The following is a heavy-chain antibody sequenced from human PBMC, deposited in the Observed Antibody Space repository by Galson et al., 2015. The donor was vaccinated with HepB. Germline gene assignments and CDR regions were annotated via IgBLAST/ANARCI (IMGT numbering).Heavy chain of an antibody. CDR1: GFTFSNYV. Sequence: SLRLSCAASGFTFSNYVMHWVRQAPGKGLEWVAVVSFDGTNKYYADSVKGRFTISRDNSKNTLYLQMNSLRAEDTAVHYCARDLKDYSTGLAGYWGQGTLVTVSS. J-gene: IGHJ4*02. CDR3: ARDLKDYSTGLAGY. D-gene: IGHD6-19*01. V-gene: IGHV3-30-3*01. CDR2: VSFDGTNK.